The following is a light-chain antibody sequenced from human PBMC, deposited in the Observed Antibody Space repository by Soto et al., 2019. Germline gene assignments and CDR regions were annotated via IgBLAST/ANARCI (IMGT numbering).Light chain of an antibody. V-gene: IGKV3-11*01. CDR3: QQRSNWPPVT. CDR1: QSINRH. CDR2: DAS. J-gene: IGKJ4*01. Sequence: EIVLTQSPATLSLSPREIGTLSCMASQSINRHLAWYRQKPGQAPRLLIYDASNRATGIPARFSGSGSGTDFTLTISSLEPEDFGVYYCQQRSNWPPVTFGGGTKVDIK.